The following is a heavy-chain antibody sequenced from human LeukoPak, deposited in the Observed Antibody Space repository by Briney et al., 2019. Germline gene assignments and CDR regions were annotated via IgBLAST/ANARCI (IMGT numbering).Heavy chain of an antibody. CDR3: ARVVVAAPGTWDY. V-gene: IGHV4-39*07. D-gene: IGHD6-13*01. J-gene: IGHJ4*02. CDR1: GASISSGSNY. Sequence: PSETLSLTCSVSGASISSGSNYWGWIRQPPGKTLEWIGSIYSSGSTYYNSSLQSRVIIITDTPKNHFSLTLSSVTAADTAVYYCARVVVAAPGTWDYWGQGTLVTVSS. CDR2: IYSSGST.